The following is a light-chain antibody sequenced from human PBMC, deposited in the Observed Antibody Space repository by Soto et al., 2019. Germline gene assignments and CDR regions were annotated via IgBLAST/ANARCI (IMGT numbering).Light chain of an antibody. CDR3: CTYAGRSTVV. V-gene: IGLV2-23*02. Sequence: QSALTQPASVSGSPGQSITISCTGTSGDVGTYNVVSWYQQHPGKAPKLIISEVNKRPSGVSNRFSGSKSGNTASLTISGLQAEDEADYYCCTYAGRSTVVFGGGTQLTVL. J-gene: IGLJ2*01. CDR1: SGDVGTYNV. CDR2: EVN.